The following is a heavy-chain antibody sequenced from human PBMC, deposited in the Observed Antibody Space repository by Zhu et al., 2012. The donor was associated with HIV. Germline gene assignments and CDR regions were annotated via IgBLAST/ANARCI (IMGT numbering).Heavy chain of an antibody. V-gene: IGHV3-49*03. Sequence: EVELVESGGDLIQPGRSLRLSCLGSGFTFGGYGMSWIRQAPGKGLEWVSFIQTNFYGGTAEYATPVRGRFTMSRDDSKNTAYPELNSLKTEDTAVYYCARASWGGSNWDLMAFDIWGQGTMVTVSS. D-gene: IGHD3-16*01. CDR1: GFTFGGYG. J-gene: IGHJ3*02. CDR2: IQTNFYGGTA. CDR3: ARASWGGSNWDLMAFDI.